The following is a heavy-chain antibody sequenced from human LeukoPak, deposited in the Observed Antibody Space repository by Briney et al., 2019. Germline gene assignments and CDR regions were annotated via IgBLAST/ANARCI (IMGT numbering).Heavy chain of an antibody. CDR3: ARGRHTYYDFWSGYWPFDY. CDR1: GGSISSYY. CDR2: IYYSGST. Sequence: SETLSLTCTVSGGSISSYYWSWIRQPPGKGLEWIGYIYYSGSTNYNPSLKSRVTISVDTSKNQFSLKLSSVTAADTAVYYCARGRHTYYDFWSGYWPFDYWGQGTLVTVSS. D-gene: IGHD3-3*01. V-gene: IGHV4-59*01. J-gene: IGHJ4*02.